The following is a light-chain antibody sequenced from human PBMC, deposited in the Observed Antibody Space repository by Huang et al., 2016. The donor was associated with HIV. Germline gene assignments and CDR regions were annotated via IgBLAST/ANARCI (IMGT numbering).Light chain of an antibody. CDR3: QQYGTSPYT. CDR1: QSLSSSY. CDR2: GAS. V-gene: IGKV3-20*01. J-gene: IGKJ2*01. Sequence: EVVLTQSPDTLSSSPGERVTVSCRASQSLSSSYIAWYQQRPGQAPRVLIDGASTRATDIPDRFSGSGSGTDFTLTINGLEPADFAMYYCQQYGTSPYTFGQGTNLEI.